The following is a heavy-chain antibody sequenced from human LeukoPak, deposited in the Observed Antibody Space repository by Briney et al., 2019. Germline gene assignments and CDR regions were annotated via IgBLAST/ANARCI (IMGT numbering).Heavy chain of an antibody. J-gene: IGHJ3*02. CDR1: GFTVSSNY. V-gene: IGHV3-53*01. CDR2: NYSGGGT. D-gene: IGHD3-16*01. CDR3: ASGTTWGTNAFDI. Sequence: QPGGSLRLSCAASGFTVSSNYMTWVRQAPGKGLEWVSVNYSGGGTYYAESVKGRFTISRDNSKNTLYLQMNSLRAEDTAVYYCASGTTWGTNAFDIWGQGTMVTVSS.